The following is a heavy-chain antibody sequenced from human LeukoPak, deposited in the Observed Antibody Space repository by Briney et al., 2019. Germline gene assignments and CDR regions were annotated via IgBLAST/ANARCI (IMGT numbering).Heavy chain of an antibody. J-gene: IGHJ4*02. V-gene: IGHV1-8*01. CDR2: MNPNSGNT. D-gene: IGHD5-12*01. Sequence: ASVKVSCKASGYTFTSYDINWVQQATGQGLEWMGWMNPNSGNTGYAQKFQGRVTMTRNTSISTAYMELSSLRSEDTAVYYCARDRGYDFSIDYWGQGTLVTVSS. CDR3: ARDRGYDFSIDY. CDR1: GYTFTSYD.